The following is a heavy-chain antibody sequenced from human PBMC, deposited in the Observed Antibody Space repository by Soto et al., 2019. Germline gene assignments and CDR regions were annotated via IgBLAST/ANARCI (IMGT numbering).Heavy chain of an antibody. CDR2: IWYDGSNK. D-gene: IGHD6-13*01. CDR1: GFTFSSYG. CDR3: ARMGIAAAGTGIRSVYFDL. V-gene: IGHV3-33*01. J-gene: IGHJ2*01. Sequence: QVQLVESGGGVVQPGRSLRLSCAASGFTFSSYGMHWVRQAPGKGLEWVAVIWYDGSNKYYADSVKGRFTISRDNSKNTLYLQMNSLRAEDTAVYYCARMGIAAAGTGIRSVYFDLWGRGTLVTVSS.